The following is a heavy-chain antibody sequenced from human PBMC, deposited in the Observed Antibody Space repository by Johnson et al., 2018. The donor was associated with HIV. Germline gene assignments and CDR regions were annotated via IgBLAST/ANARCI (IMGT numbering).Heavy chain of an antibody. CDR3: ARSGGYPNAFDM. D-gene: IGHD6-13*01. V-gene: IGHV3-7*02. CDR1: SYW. CDR2: IKQDGSEK. Sequence: SYWMSWVRQAPGKGLEWVANIKQDGSEKYYVDSVKGRFTISRDNAKNSLFLQMNSLRVEDTAVYYCARSGGYPNAFDMWGQGTLVTVPA. J-gene: IGHJ3*02.